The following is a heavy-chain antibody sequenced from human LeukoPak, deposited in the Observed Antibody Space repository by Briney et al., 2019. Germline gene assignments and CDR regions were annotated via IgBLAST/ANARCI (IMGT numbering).Heavy chain of an antibody. V-gene: IGHV4-34*01. Sequence: SETLSLTCAVYGASFSGYYWSWIRQPPGKGLEWIGYIYHSGSTYYNPSLKSRVTISVDRSKNQFSLKLSSVTAADTAVYYCARDLGGIDYWGQGTLVTVSS. CDR1: GASFSGYY. J-gene: IGHJ4*02. D-gene: IGHD1-26*01. CDR2: IYHSGST. CDR3: ARDLGGIDY.